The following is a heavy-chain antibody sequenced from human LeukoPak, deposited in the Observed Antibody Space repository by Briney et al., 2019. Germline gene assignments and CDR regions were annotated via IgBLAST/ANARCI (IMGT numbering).Heavy chain of an antibody. Sequence: GESLKISCKGSGYSFSSYWIGWVRQMPGKGLEWMGIIYPGDSDTRYSPSFQGQVTISADKSISTAYLQWSSLKASDTAIYYCARLFENRGRVGATGIFDYWGQGTLVTVSS. D-gene: IGHD1-26*01. CDR3: ARLFENRGRVGATGIFDY. CDR1: GYSFSSYW. J-gene: IGHJ4*02. V-gene: IGHV5-51*01. CDR2: IYPGDSDT.